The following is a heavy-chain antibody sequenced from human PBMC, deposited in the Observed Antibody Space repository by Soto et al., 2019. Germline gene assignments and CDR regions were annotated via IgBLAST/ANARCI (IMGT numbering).Heavy chain of an antibody. Sequence: ASVKVSCKASGYTFTSYGISWVRQAPGQGLEWMGWISAYNGNTNYAQKFQGRVTMTEDTSTDTAYMELSSLRSEDTAVYYCATGSAKGFYFDYWGQGTLVTVSS. CDR1: GYTFTSYG. CDR2: ISAYNGNT. J-gene: IGHJ4*02. V-gene: IGHV1-18*01. CDR3: ATGSAKGFYFDY.